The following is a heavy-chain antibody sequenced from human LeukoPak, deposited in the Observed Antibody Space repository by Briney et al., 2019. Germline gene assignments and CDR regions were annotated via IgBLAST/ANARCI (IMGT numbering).Heavy chain of an antibody. CDR3: ARDQYYDSKGWFDP. CDR1: GYTFTSYY. CDR2: INPSGGST. J-gene: IGHJ5*02. D-gene: IGHD3-16*01. V-gene: IGHV1-46*01. Sequence: ASVKVSCKASGYTFTSYYMHWVRQAPGQGLEWMGIINPSGGSTSYAQKFQGRVTITTDTSTSTVYMELRSLRSDDTAVYYCARDQYYDSKGWFDPWGQGTLVTVYS.